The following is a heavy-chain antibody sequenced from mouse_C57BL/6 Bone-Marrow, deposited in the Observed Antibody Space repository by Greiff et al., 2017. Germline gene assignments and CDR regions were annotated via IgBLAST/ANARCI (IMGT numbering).Heavy chain of an antibody. V-gene: IGHV14-2*01. CDR3: TRSLIYYGTRY. CDR1: GFAIRGYC. J-gene: IGHJ2*01. Sequence: EVQLQQSGAELVKPGASVKFSCTASGFAIRGYCIHWVKQRTEKGLEWIGRIYPEDGDTNYAPKFKDKATLTADTSSNTAYLQLSSLTSEDTAVYYCTRSLIYYGTRYRGEGATLTLSS. D-gene: IGHD1-1*01. CDR2: IYPEDGDT.